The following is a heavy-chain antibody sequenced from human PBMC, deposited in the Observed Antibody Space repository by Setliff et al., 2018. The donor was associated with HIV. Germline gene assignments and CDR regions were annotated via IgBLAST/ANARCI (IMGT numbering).Heavy chain of an antibody. CDR1: GYIFTNYW. V-gene: IGHV5-51*01. D-gene: IGHD6-13*01. CDR2: IYPGDSDI. CDR3: ARHRYDSYTSSCYPDY. J-gene: IGHJ4*02. Sequence: GESLKISCKGSGYIFTNYWIGWVRQMPGKGLEWVGIIYPGDSDIRFGPSFQGQVTISVDKSIDTAYLQWSSLKASDTAMYYCARHRYDSYTSSCYPDYWGQGTLVTVSS.